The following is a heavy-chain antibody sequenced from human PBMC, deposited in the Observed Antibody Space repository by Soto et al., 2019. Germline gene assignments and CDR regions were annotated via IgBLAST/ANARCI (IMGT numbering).Heavy chain of an antibody. CDR1: GFTFSSYW. CDR3: ARGGIQLWFLDY. CDR2: INSDGSST. Sequence: PGGSLRLSCAASGFTFSSYWMHWVRQAPGKGLVWVSRINSDGSSTSYADSVKGRFTISRDNAKNTLYLQMNSLRAEDTAVYYCARGGIQLWFLDYWGQGTLVTVSS. J-gene: IGHJ4*02. V-gene: IGHV3-74*01. D-gene: IGHD5-18*01.